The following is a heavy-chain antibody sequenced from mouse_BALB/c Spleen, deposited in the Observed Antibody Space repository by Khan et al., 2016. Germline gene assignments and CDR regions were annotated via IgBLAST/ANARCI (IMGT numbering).Heavy chain of an antibody. V-gene: IGHV3-2*02. J-gene: IGHJ2*01. CDR1: GYSITSDYA. CDR2: ISYSGST. CDR3: ARHYGSSLYFDY. Sequence: EVQLQESGPGLVKPSQSLSLTCTVTGYSITSDYAWNWIRQFPGNKLEWMGYISYSGSTSYNPSLKSRISITRDTSKNQFFLQLNSVTTEDTATXYCARHYGSSLYFDYWGQGTTLTVSS. D-gene: IGHD1-1*01.